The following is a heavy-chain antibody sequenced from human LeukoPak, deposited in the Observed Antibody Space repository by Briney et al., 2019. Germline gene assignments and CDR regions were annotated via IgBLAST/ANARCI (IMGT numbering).Heavy chain of an antibody. CDR1: GYTFTSYA. CDR3: ARGDIYYGSGSFTFDY. J-gene: IGHJ4*02. Sequence: ASVKVSCKASGYTFTSYATNWVRQATGQGLEWMGWMNPNSGNTGYAQKFQGRVTMTRNTAISTAYMELSSLRSDDAAVYYCARGDIYYGSGSFTFDYWGQGTLVTVSS. V-gene: IGHV1-8*01. CDR2: MNPNSGNT. D-gene: IGHD3-10*01.